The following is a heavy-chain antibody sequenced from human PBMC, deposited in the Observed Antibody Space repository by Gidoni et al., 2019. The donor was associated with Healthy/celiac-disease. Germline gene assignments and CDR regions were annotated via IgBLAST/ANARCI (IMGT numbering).Heavy chain of an antibody. D-gene: IGHD5-12*01. CDR2: ISYDGSNK. CDR3: ARVDEMATITSPGMDV. V-gene: IGHV3-30-3*01. Sequence: QVQLVESGGGVVQPGRSLRLSCSASGFTFSSYAMHWVRQAPGKGLEWVAVISYDGSNKYYADSVKGRFTISRDNSKNTLYLQMNSLRAEDTAVYYCARVDEMATITSPGMDVWGQGTTVTVSS. J-gene: IGHJ6*02. CDR1: GFTFSSYA.